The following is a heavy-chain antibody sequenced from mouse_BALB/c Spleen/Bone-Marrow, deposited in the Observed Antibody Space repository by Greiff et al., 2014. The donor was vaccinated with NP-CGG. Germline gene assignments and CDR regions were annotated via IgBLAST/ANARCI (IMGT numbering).Heavy chain of an antibody. Sequence: QVQLQQSGPELARPGVSVKISCKGSGYTFTDYAMHWVKQSHAKSLEWIGVISTYSGNTNYNQKFKGKATMTVDKSSSTAHMELARLTSEDSAIYYCARGRYDFAYWGQGTLVTVSA. V-gene: IGHV1-67*01. CDR2: ISTYSGNT. J-gene: IGHJ3*01. CDR1: GYTFTDYA. D-gene: IGHD2-3*01. CDR3: ARGRYDFAY.